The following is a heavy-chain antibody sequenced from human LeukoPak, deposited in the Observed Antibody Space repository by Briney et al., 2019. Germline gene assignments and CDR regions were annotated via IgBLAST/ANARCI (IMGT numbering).Heavy chain of an antibody. CDR3: ARGEYSSALLDY. CDR2: INPYSGGT. D-gene: IGHD6-19*01. Sequence: ASVKVSCKASGYTFTGYYMHWVWQAPGPGLAWLGWINPYSGGTHYSHTFQDRVTMTRVTSISTAYMEQSRLVSDDTAADYCARGEYSSALLDYWGQGTLVTVSS. V-gene: IGHV1-2*02. J-gene: IGHJ4*02. CDR1: GYTFTGYY.